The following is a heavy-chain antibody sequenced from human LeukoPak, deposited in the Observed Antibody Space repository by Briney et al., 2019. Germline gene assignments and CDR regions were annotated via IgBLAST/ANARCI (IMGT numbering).Heavy chain of an antibody. J-gene: IGHJ2*01. D-gene: IGHD2-21*02. V-gene: IGHV3-21*01. CDR2: ITSSSIDI. CDR1: GFTFSSYT. CDR3: ARASYCGGDCYRGYFDL. Sequence: GGSLRLSCAASGFTFSSYTLNWVRQAPGKGLEWVSSITSSSIDIYYADSVKGRFTISRDNAKNSLYLQMNSLRAEDTAVYYCARASYCGGDCYRGYFDLWGRGTLVTVSS.